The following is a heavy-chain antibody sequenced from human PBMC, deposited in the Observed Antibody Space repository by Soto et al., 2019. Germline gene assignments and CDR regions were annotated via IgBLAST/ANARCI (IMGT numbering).Heavy chain of an antibody. CDR1: GGTFRSYT. CDR2: IIPILGIA. CDR3: AGFLVATNAFDI. J-gene: IGHJ3*02. V-gene: IGHV1-69*02. Sequence: GASVKVSCKASGGTFRSYTISWVRQAPGQGLEWMGRIIPILGIANYAQKFQGRVTITADKSTSTAYMELSSLRSEDTAVYYCAGFLVATNAFDIWGQGTMVTVSS. D-gene: IGHD5-12*01.